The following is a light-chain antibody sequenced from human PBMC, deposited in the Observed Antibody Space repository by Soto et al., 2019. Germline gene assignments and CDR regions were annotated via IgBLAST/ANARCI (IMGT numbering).Light chain of an antibody. CDR3: QQVDSYPRT. J-gene: IGKJ1*01. CDR1: QGIGTY. Sequence: IQLTQSPSSLSASVGDRFTVTCRASQGIGTYLVWYQQKSGKAPTVLIYASSTLQTGVPSRFSGSGSGTDFSLTISSLHPEDVATYYCQQVDSYPRTFGQGTKGDIK. CDR2: ASS. V-gene: IGKV1-9*01.